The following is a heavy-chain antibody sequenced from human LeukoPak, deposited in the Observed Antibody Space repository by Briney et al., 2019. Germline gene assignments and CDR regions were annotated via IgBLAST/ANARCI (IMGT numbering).Heavy chain of an antibody. D-gene: IGHD1-26*01. CDR1: GGSISSYY. Sequence: SETLSLTCTVSGGSISSYYWSWIRQPPGKGLEWFGYIYYSGSTNYNPSLKSRVTISVDTSKNQFSLKLSSVTAADTAVYYCARVGGGGSHPGAFDIWGQGTMVTVSS. CDR2: IYYSGST. CDR3: ARVGGGGSHPGAFDI. V-gene: IGHV4-59*01. J-gene: IGHJ3*02.